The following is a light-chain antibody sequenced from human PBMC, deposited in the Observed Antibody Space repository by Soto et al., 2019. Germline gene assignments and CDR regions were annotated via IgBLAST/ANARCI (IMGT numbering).Light chain of an antibody. J-gene: IGKJ1*01. CDR1: QTISSW. CDR3: QQSYSNPRT. V-gene: IGKV1-5*03. Sequence: DIQMTQSPFTLFGSVGDRVTITCLAIQTISSWLEWYQQKPGKAPKLLIYKASTLKSGVPSRFRGSGSGTEFTLTISSLQPDDFETYYCQQSYSNPRTFGQGTKVDIK. CDR2: KAS.